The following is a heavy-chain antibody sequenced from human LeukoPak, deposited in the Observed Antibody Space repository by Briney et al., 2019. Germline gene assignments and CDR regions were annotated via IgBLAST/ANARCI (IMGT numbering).Heavy chain of an antibody. Sequence: SETLSLTCAVYGGSFSGYYWSWIRQPPGKGLEWIGEINHSGSTNYNPSLKSRVTISVDTSKNQLSLKLSSVTAADTAVYYCARGLVRGYYGSGSYYKMYYFDYWGQGTLVTVSS. CDR1: GGSFSGYY. J-gene: IGHJ4*02. CDR3: ARGLVRGYYGSGSYYKMYYFDY. D-gene: IGHD3-10*01. V-gene: IGHV4-34*01. CDR2: INHSGST.